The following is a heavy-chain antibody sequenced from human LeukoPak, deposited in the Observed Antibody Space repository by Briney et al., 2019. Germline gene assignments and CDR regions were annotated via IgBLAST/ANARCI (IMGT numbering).Heavy chain of an antibody. CDR3: ARGPYYYDSSGYYLFDY. D-gene: IGHD3-22*01. CDR2: INPSGGST. CDR1: GYTFTGYY. V-gene: IGHV1-46*01. Sequence: ASVKVSCKASGYTFTGYYMHWVRQAPGQGLEWMGIINPSGGSTSYAQKFQGRVTMTRDTSTSTVYMELSSLRSEDTAVYYCARGPYYYDSSGYYLFDYWGQGTLVTVSS. J-gene: IGHJ4*02.